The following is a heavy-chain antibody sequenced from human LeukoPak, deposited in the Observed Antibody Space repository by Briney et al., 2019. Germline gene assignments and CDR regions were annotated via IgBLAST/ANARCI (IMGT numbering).Heavy chain of an antibody. V-gene: IGHV5-51*01. J-gene: IGHJ5*02. CDR3: ARNWNSNWFDP. CDR2: IYPGDSDT. D-gene: IGHD1-1*01. Sequence: ESLKISCKGSGYSFTSYWIGWVRQMPGKGLEWMGIIYPGDSDTRYIPSFQGQVTISADKAISTAYLQWSSLKASATAIYYCARNWNSNWFDPWGQGTLVTVSS. CDR1: GYSFTSYW.